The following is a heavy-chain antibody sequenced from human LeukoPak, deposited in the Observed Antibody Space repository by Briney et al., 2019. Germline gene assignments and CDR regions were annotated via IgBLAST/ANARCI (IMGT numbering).Heavy chain of an antibody. Sequence: GGSLRLSCAASGFTFSTYSRNWVRQAPGKGLEWVCYIDSSGTTIYYADSVKGRFTISRDNAKNSLYLQMNSLRAEDTAVYYCAIPLHYGGKGPLVTVS. CDR3: AIPLHY. CDR2: IDSSGTTI. CDR1: GFTFSTYS. J-gene: IGHJ4*02. V-gene: IGHV3-48*04.